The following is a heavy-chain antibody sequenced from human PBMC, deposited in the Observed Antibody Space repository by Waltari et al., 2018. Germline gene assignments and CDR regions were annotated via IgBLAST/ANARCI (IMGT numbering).Heavy chain of an antibody. CDR1: GYSFPSYW. J-gene: IGHJ3*02. D-gene: IGHD3-22*01. CDR2: SYPGDSET. CDR3: ASRRENSSGYYRQNAFDI. V-gene: IGHV5-51*01. Sequence: EVQLVQSGAEVKKPGESLKISCKGSGYSFPSYWIGWVRQVPGKGLDWMGVSYPGDSETRYSPSFQGQVTISADKSISTAYLQWSSLKASDTAMYYCASRRENSSGYYRQNAFDIWGQGTMVTVSS.